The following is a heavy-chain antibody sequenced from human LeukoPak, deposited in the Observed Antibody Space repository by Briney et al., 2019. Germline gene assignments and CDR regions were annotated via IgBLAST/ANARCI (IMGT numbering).Heavy chain of an antibody. CDR2: IHYDGTKT. CDR3: AKDPPMTGTVFDY. CDR1: GFTFTSCG. Sequence: GGSLRLPCAASGFTFTSCGMHWVRQAPGRGLEWVAFIHYDGTKTFYADSVNDRFTISRDISKNTLYLQMNSLRAEDTAVYYCAKDPPMTGTVFDYGGEGTLVTVSS. J-gene: IGHJ4*02. D-gene: IGHD1-7*01. V-gene: IGHV3-30*02.